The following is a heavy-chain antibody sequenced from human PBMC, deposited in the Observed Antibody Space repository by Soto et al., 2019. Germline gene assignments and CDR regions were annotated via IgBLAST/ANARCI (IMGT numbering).Heavy chain of an antibody. CDR2: INSDGSST. CDR3: VRTSLVVAATTRENY. J-gene: IGHJ4*02. D-gene: IGHD2-15*01. CDR1: GFTFSSYW. Sequence: EVQLVESGGCLVQPGGSLRLSCAASGFTFSSYWMHWVRQAPGKGLVWVSRINSDGSSTSYADSVKGRFTISRDNAKNTRYLQINSLRAEEKAVYYCVRTSLVVAATTRENYWGQGTLFTVSS. V-gene: IGHV3-74*01.